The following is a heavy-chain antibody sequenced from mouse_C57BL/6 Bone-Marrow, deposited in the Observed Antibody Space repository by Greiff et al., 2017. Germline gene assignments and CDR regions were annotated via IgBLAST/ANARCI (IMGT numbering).Heavy chain of an antibody. D-gene: IGHD1-1*01. V-gene: IGHV8-12*01. J-gene: IGHJ1*03. CDR1: GFSLSTSGMG. CDR3: ARALITTVVATDGWYFDV. Sequence: QVTLKVSGPGILQSSQTLSLTCSFSGFSLSTSGMGVSWIRQPSGKGLEWLAHIYWDDDKRYNPSLKSRLTISKDTSRNQVFLKITSVDTADTATYYCARALITTVVATDGWYFDVWGTGTTVTVSS. CDR2: IYWDDDK.